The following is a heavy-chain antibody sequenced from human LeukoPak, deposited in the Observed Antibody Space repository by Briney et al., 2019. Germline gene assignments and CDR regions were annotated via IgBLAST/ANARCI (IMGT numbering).Heavy chain of an antibody. CDR3: ARDPIAAAGTEGDDY. J-gene: IGHJ4*02. CDR1: GGTFSSYA. Sequence: ASVKVSCKASGGTFSSYAISWVRQAPGQGLEWMGRIIPILGIANYAQKFQGRVTITADKSTSTAYMELSSLRSEDTAVYYCARDPIAAAGTEGDDYWGQGTLVTVSS. V-gene: IGHV1-69*04. D-gene: IGHD6-13*01. CDR2: IIPILGIA.